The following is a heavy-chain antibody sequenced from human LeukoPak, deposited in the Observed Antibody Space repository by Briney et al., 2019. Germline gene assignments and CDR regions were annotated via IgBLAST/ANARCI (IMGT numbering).Heavy chain of an antibody. Sequence: PSETLSLTCTVSGGSISSYYWSWIRQPPGKGLGWIGYIYYSGSTNYNPSLKSRVTISVDTSKNQFSLELSSVTAADTAVYYCARARRGSSGFDIWGQGTMVTVSS. J-gene: IGHJ3*02. V-gene: IGHV4-59*01. CDR1: GGSISSYY. CDR3: ARARRGSSGFDI. D-gene: IGHD1-26*01. CDR2: IYYSGST.